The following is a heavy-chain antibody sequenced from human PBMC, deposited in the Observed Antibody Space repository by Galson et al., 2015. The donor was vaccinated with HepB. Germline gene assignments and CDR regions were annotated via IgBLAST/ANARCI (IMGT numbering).Heavy chain of an antibody. J-gene: IGHJ5*02. D-gene: IGHD6-13*01. V-gene: IGHV4-61*02. CDR3: ARDPGSSWSHRLSWFDP. Sequence: TLSLTCSVSGGSISGDTYCWGWVRQPAGKGLEWIGRIYTSGNTNYNPSLKSRVTMSVDTSKNQSSLKLSSVTAADTAVYYCARDPGSSWSHRLSWFDPWGQGTLVTVSS. CDR1: GGSISGDTYC. CDR2: IYTSGNT.